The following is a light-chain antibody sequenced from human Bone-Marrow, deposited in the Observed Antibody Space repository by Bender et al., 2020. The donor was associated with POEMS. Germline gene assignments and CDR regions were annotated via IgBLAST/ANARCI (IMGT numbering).Light chain of an antibody. CDR2: DVT. Sequence: QSALTQPASVSGSPGQSITISCTGTSSDVGGYNYVSWYQQHPGKAPKLMIYDVTNRPSGVSNRFSASKSGNTASLTISGLQTDDEADYYCCSYAGTRTWVFGGGTKLTV. V-gene: IGLV2-14*03. CDR1: SSDVGGYNY. J-gene: IGLJ3*02. CDR3: CSYAGTRTWV.